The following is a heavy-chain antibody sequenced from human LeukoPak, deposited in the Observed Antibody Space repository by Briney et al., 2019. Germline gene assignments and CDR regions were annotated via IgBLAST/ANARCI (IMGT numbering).Heavy chain of an antibody. CDR2: INHSGST. CDR3: AREGLGGITMVRGVPRTNWFDP. Sequence: SETLSLTCAVYGGSFSGYYWSWIRQPPGKGLEWIREINHSGSTNYNPSLMSRVTISVDTSKNQFSLKLSSVTAADTAVYYCAREGLGGITMVRGVPRTNWFDPWGQGTLVTVSS. CDR1: GGSFSGYY. J-gene: IGHJ5*02. D-gene: IGHD3-10*01. V-gene: IGHV4-34*01.